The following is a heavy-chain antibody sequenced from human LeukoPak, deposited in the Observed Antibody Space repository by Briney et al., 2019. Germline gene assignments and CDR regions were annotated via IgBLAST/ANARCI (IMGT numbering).Heavy chain of an antibody. D-gene: IGHD6-19*01. CDR1: GFTVSSNY. CDR3: ARDGYSSGWFRYFDY. Sequence: GGSLRLSCAASGFTVSSNYMSWGRQAPGKGLEWVSVIYSGGSTYYADSVKGRFTISRDNSKNTLYLQMNSLRAEDTAIYYCARDGYSSGWFRYFDYWGQGTLVTVSS. V-gene: IGHV3-66*01. J-gene: IGHJ4*02. CDR2: IYSGGST.